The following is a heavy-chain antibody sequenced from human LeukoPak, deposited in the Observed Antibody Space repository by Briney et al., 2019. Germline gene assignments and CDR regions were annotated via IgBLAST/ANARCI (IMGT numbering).Heavy chain of an antibody. Sequence: GGSLRLSCAASGFTFRNYAVICVPQAPGKGPEGVSIIIGSGDNTHYADSVKGRFTISSDNYKNTMYLQMNTLRAEDTAIYHCARRGWLVNFDYWGQGTLVTVSS. CDR1: GFTFRNYA. CDR3: ARRGWLVNFDY. D-gene: IGHD6-19*01. CDR2: IIGSGDNT. J-gene: IGHJ4*02. V-gene: IGHV3-23*01.